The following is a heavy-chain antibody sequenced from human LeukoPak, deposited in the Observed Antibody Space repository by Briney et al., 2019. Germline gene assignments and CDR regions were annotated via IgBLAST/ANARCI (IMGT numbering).Heavy chain of an antibody. CDR1: GFAFRSYS. CDR3: ARDLRVAITGTQTGYGMDV. Sequence: GGSLRLSCAASGFAFRSYSMNWVRQAPGKGLEWVSSISSSSDYIYYADSVKGRFTISRDNAKNSLYLQMNSLRAEDTAVYYCARDLRVAITGTQTGYGMDVWGQGTTVTVSS. CDR2: ISSSSDYI. V-gene: IGHV3-21*01. D-gene: IGHD1-7*01. J-gene: IGHJ6*02.